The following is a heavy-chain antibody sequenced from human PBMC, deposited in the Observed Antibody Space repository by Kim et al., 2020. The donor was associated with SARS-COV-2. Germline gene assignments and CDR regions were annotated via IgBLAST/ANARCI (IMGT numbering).Heavy chain of an antibody. CDR1: GGSITGGNYY. CDR3: ARVVPVPTYYYYYAMDV. J-gene: IGHJ6*02. V-gene: IGHV4-31*03. Sequence: SETLSLTCTVSGGSITGGNYYWSWIRQHPEMGLEWIVYIYYSGSYFYNPSLKSRVTMSVDTSKNQLSLKLTSVTVADTSMYYCARVVPVPTYYYYYAMDVWGQGTTVTVSS. CDR2: IYYSGSY. D-gene: IGHD3-10*02.